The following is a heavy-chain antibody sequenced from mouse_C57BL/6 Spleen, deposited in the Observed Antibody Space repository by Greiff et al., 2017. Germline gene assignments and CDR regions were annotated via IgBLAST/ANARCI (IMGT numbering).Heavy chain of an antibody. V-gene: IGHV1-69*01. D-gene: IGHD1-1*01. J-gene: IGHJ2*01. CDR1: GYTFTSYW. Sequence: QVQLQQPGAELVMPGASVKLSCKASGYTFTSYWMYWVKQSPGQGLEWIGEIDPSDSYTNYNQKFKGQFTFTVDNSSSTVYMQLSSLTSEASAVYYCANDYYGSSYYFDYWGQGTTLTVSS. CDR2: IDPSDSYT. CDR3: ANDYYGSSYYFDY.